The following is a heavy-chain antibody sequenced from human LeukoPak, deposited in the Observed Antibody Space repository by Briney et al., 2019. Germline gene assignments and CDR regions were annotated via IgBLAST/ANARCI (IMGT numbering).Heavy chain of an antibody. Sequence: GGSLRLSCAASGFTFSSYGMHWVRQAPGKGLEWVAFIRYDGSNKYYADSVKGRFTISRDNSKNTLYLQVNSLRAEDTAVYYCAKPQPAPLFVPAAIQHWGQGTLVTVSS. D-gene: IGHD2-2*01. CDR2: IRYDGSNK. J-gene: IGHJ1*01. CDR3: AKPQPAPLFVPAAIQH. V-gene: IGHV3-30*02. CDR1: GFTFSSYG.